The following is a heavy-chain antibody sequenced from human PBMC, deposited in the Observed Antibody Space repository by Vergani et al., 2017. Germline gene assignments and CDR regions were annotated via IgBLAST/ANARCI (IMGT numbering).Heavy chain of an antibody. J-gene: IGHJ4*02. CDR2: IKSKTDGGTT. CDR3: TTELYYDSSGYPRSDYFDY. V-gene: IGHV3-15*01. CDR1: GFTFSNAW. Sequence: EVQLVESGGGLVKPGGSLRLSCAASGFTFSNAWMSWVRQAPGKGLEWVGRIKSKTDGGTTDYAAPVKVRFTISRDDSKNTLYLQMNSLKTEDTAVYYCTTELYYDSSGYPRSDYFDYWGQGTLVTVSS. D-gene: IGHD3-22*01.